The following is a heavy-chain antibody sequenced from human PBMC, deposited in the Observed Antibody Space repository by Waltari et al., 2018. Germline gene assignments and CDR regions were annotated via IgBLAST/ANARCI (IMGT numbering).Heavy chain of an antibody. J-gene: IGHJ2*01. CDR2: IYTSGGT. CDR1: GGSISSYY. CDR3: ARDPRFPSLLSRSGWYFDL. Sequence: QVQLQESGPGLVKPSETLSLTCTVSGGSISSYYWSWIRQPAGKGLEWIGRIYTSGGTNYNPSLKVRVTMSVDTSKNQFSLKLSSVTAADTAVYYCARDPRFPSLLSRSGWYFDLWGRGTLVTVSS. D-gene: IGHD2-15*01. V-gene: IGHV4-4*07.